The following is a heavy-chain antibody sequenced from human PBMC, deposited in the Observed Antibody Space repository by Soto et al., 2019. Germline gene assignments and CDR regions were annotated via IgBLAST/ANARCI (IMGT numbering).Heavy chain of an antibody. J-gene: IGHJ5*02. V-gene: IGHV4-31*03. CDR1: GGAISRVDYY. D-gene: IGHD2-2*01. CDR2: SYYGGST. Sequence: PSETLSLTCTVSGGAISRVDYYWSWIRQHPAKGLELIWDSYYGGSTYYNPSLKSRLTISIDTSKNQFSLKLSSVTDEDTAVYYCAREKHCSSTRCSWLDPWGQGHMVTVSS. CDR3: AREKHCSSTRCSWLDP.